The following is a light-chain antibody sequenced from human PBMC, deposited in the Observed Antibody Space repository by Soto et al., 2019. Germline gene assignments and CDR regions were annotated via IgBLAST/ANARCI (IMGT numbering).Light chain of an antibody. CDR3: QQYGSSPNT. J-gene: IGKJ5*01. CDR2: GAS. V-gene: IGKV3-20*01. Sequence: EIVLTQSPATLSLSPGERATLSCRASQSISINYLAWYQQTPGQAPRLLIYGASTRATGIPDRFSGSGSGTDFILTISRLEPEDFAVYYCQQYGSSPNTFGQGTRLEIK. CDR1: QSISINY.